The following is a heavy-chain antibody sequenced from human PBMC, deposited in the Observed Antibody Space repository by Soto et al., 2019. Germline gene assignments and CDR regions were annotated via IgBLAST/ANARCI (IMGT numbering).Heavy chain of an antibody. D-gene: IGHD3-9*01. CDR1: GFTFRSYG. CDR3: AKENYDILTGPRTDY. V-gene: IGHV3-30*18. J-gene: IGHJ4*02. Sequence: TGGSLRLSCATSGFTFRSYGMHWVRQAPGKGLEWLAVISNDGNNKFFADSVKGRFTISRDNSKNTLYLQMNSLRAEDTAVYYCAKENYDILTGPRTDYWGQGTLVTVSS. CDR2: ISNDGNNK.